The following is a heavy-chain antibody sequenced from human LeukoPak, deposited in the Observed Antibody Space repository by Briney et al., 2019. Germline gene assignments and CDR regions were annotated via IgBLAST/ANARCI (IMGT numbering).Heavy chain of an antibody. CDR2: INHSGST. V-gene: IGHV4-34*01. Sequence: PSETLSLTCAVYGGSFSGYYWSWIRQPPGKGLEWVGEINHSGSTNYNPSLKSRVTISVDTSKNQFSLKLSSVTAADTAVYYCARDEEVRGVIYDYWGQGTLVTVSS. CDR3: ARDEEVRGVIYDY. CDR1: GGSFSGYY. J-gene: IGHJ4*02. D-gene: IGHD3-10*01.